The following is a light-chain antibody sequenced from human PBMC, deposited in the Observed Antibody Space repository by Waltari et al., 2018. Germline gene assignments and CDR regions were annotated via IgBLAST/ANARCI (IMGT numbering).Light chain of an antibody. CDR3: GTWDSSLSAGV. V-gene: IGLV1-51*01. CDR1: SSNIGNTY. CDR2: DNN. J-gene: IGLJ2*01. Sequence: QSVLTQPPSVSAAPGQKVTISCSGSSSNIGNTYVSWYQQLPGTAPKLLIYDNNKRPPGIPDRFSGSKSGTSATLGITGLQTGDEADYYCGTWDSSLSAGVFGGGTKLTVV.